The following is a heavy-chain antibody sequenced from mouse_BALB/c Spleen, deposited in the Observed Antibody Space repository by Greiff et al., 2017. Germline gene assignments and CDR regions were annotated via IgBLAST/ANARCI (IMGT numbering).Heavy chain of an antibody. CDR2: IYWDDDK. Sequence: QVTLKVSGPGILQPSQTLSLTCSFSGFSLSTSGMGVSWIRQPSGKGLEWLAHIYWDDDKRYNPSLKSRLTISKDTSRNQVFLKITSVDTADTATYYCARMGGSLDYWGQGTTLTVSS. V-gene: IGHV8-12*01. CDR3: ARMGGSLDY. J-gene: IGHJ2*01. CDR1: GFSLSTSGMG.